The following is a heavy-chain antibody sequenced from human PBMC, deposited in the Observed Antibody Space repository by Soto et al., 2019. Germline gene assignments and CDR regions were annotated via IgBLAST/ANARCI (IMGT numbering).Heavy chain of an antibody. J-gene: IGHJ6*02. CDR2: IYYSGST. CDR3: ARQGIAAAGYYYYYGMDV. V-gene: IGHV4-39*01. CDR1: GGSISSNSYY. Sequence: PSETLSLTCTVSGGSISSNSYYWGWIRQPPGKGLEWIGSIYYSGSTYYNPSLKSRITISVDTSKNQFSLKLSSVTAADTAVYYCARQGIAAAGYYYYYGMDVWGQGTTVT. D-gene: IGHD6-13*01.